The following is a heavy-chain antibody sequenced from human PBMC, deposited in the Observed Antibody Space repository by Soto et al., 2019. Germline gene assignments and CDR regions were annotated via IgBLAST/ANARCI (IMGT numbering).Heavy chain of an antibody. J-gene: IGHJ6*02. Sequence: PSETLSLTCTVSGGSIGGSNYFWGWIRQSPGTGLEWLGTIYSSGSTYYNPSLKSRVTISVDTSKNQFSLKLSSVTAADTAVYYCARQDDSYGPLGMDVWGQGTTVTVSS. V-gene: IGHV4-39*01. CDR1: GGSIGGSNYF. D-gene: IGHD5-18*01. CDR3: ARQDDSYGPLGMDV. CDR2: IYSSGST.